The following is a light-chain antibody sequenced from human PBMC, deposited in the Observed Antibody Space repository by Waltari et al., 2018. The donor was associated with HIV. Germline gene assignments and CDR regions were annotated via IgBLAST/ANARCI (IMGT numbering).Light chain of an antibody. CDR2: RND. CDR3: SAWDGSRGAWV. V-gene: IGLV10-54*01. Sequence: QAALTQPPSVSKCLGQTATFSCTGASNNVGNQRATWLQQHQGHPPKLLSYRNDNRPSGISDRFSASRSGNTASLTITGLQPEDEADYYCSAWDGSRGAWVFGGGTQLTVL. CDR1: SNNVGNQR. J-gene: IGLJ3*02.